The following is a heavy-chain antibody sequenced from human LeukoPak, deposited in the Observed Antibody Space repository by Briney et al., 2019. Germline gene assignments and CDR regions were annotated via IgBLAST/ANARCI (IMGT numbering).Heavy chain of an antibody. D-gene: IGHD6-13*01. CDR3: ASSRIAADESAFDI. V-gene: IGHV1-46*01. J-gene: IGHJ3*02. CDR1: GYTFTSYY. Sequence: SSVTVSCKASGYTFTSYYMHWVRQAPGQGLEWMGIINPSGGSTSYAQKFQGRVTMTRDTSTSTVYMELSSLRSEDTAVYYCASSRIAADESAFDIWVQGTMVTVSS. CDR2: INPSGGST.